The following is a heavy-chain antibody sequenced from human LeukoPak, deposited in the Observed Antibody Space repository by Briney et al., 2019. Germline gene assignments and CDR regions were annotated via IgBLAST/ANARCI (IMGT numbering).Heavy chain of an antibody. CDR3: EREDCSGGSCYNYYYYYMDV. V-gene: IGHV3-48*01. Sequence: GGSLRLSCAASGFTFSTYSMDWVRQAPGKGLEWVSYISSSSGTIYYADSVKGRFTISRDNARNSLYLHMNSLRAEDTAVYYCEREDCSGGSCYNYYYYYMDVWGKGTTVTVSS. J-gene: IGHJ6*03. CDR1: GFTFSTYS. CDR2: ISSSSGTI. D-gene: IGHD2-15*01.